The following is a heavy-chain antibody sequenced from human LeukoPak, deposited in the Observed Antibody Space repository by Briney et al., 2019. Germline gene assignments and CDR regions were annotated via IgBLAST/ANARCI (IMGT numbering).Heavy chain of an antibody. D-gene: IGHD2-2*01. CDR1: GFTFSTYW. J-gene: IGHJ4*02. Sequence: GGSLRLSCAASGFTFSTYWMHWVRQAPGKGLVWVSRINTDGSTTTYEDSVKGRFTISRDNAKNTLYLQMNSLRAEDTAVYYCAREKKSSTSMDYWGQGALVTVSS. CDR3: AREKKSSTSMDY. CDR2: INTDGSTT. V-gene: IGHV3-74*01.